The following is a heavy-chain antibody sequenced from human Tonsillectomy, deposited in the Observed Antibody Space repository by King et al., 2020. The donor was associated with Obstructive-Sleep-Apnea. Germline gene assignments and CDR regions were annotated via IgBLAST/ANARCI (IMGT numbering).Heavy chain of an antibody. J-gene: IGHJ4*02. CDR1: GFTVSTHS. CDR2: IKQDESEK. V-gene: IGHV3-7*03. D-gene: IGHD3-16*01. Sequence: VQLVESGGGLVQPGGSLRLSCAASGFTVSTHSMSWVRQAPGKGLEWVANIKQDESEKYYLDSVKGRFTISRDNAKNSLYLQMNSLRAEDTAVYYCASLSDYPYYFDYWGQGTLVTVSS. CDR3: ASLSDYPYYFDY.